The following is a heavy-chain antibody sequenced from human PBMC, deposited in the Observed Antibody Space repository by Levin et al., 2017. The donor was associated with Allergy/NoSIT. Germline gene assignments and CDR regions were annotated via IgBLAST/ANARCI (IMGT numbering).Heavy chain of an antibody. CDR1: GFRFRIYW. V-gene: IGHV3-7*01. CDR2: INEDGSEK. J-gene: IGHJ4*02. D-gene: IGHD2-8*01. Sequence: LSLTCAASGFRFRIYWMTWVRPAPGKGLEWVASINEDGSEKYYVDSVKGRFTISRDNADNSVYLQMISLRAEDTAVYYCANGRSPDYWGQGTPVTVSS. CDR3: ANGRSPDY.